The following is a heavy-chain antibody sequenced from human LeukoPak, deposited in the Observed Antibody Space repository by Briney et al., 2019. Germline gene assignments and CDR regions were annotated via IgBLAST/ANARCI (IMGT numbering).Heavy chain of an antibody. CDR2: INHSGST. CDR1: GWSFSGYY. V-gene: IGHV4-34*01. J-gene: IGHJ4*02. D-gene: IGHD1-26*01. Sequence: SETLSLTCAVSGWSFSGYYWSWIRQPPGKGLEWIGEINHSGSTNYNPSLKSRVTISVDTSKNQFSLKLSSVTAADTAVYYCARGLGGSYSDYWGQGTLVTVSS. CDR3: ARGLGGSYSDY.